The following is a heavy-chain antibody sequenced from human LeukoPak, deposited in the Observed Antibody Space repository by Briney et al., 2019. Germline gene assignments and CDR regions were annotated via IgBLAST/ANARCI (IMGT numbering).Heavy chain of an antibody. D-gene: IGHD1-7*01. CDR3: ARDVMNYGRGYYYMDV. V-gene: IGHV4-4*07. Sequence: KSSETLSLTCTVSGGSISSYYWSWIRQPAGKGLEWIGRIYTSGSTNYNPSLKSRVTMSVDTSKNQFSLKLSSVTAADTAVYYCARDVMNYGRGYYYMDVWGKGTTVTVSS. CDR1: GGSISSYY. J-gene: IGHJ6*03. CDR2: IYTSGST.